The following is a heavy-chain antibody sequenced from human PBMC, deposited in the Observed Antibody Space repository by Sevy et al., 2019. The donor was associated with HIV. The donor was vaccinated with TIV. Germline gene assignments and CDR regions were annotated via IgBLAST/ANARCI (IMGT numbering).Heavy chain of an antibody. J-gene: IGHJ4*02. CDR3: TRDMYGIDY. Sequence: GGSLRLSCAASGFTFTNYWMHWVRQAPAKGLVWVSRVDNDGSGTNYADSVKGRFTISRDNAKNTVYLQMNSLRAEDTAVYYCTRDMYGIDYWGQGTLVTVSS. CDR1: GFTFTNYW. D-gene: IGHD2-8*01. V-gene: IGHV3-74*01. CDR2: VDNDGSGT.